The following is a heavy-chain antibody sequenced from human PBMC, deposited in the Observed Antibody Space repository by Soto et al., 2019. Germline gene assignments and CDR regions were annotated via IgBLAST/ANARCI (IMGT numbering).Heavy chain of an antibody. V-gene: IGHV3-23*01. CDR3: AKRPLTAAGFDY. CDR1: GFTFNNYA. Sequence: EVQLLESGGGLVQPGGSLRLSCAASGFTFNNYAMTWVRQAPGKGLEWVSVITGSGGGTYFVDSVKGRFTISRDNSKNTVYLQMNSLRAEDTAVYYCAKRPLTAAGFDYWGQGTLVTVSS. D-gene: IGHD6-13*01. J-gene: IGHJ4*02. CDR2: ITGSGGGT.